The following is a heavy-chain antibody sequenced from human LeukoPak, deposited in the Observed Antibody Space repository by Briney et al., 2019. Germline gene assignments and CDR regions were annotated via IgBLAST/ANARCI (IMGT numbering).Heavy chain of an antibody. CDR3: ARGELRSYYYDSSGPIEFDY. CDR1: GGSFSGYY. D-gene: IGHD3-22*01. J-gene: IGHJ4*02. CDR2: INHSGST. Sequence: PSETLSLTCAVYGGSFSGYYWSWIRQPPGKGLEWIGEINHSGSTNYNPSLKSRVTISVDTSKDQFSLKLSSVTAADTAVYYCARGELRSYYYDSSGPIEFDYWGQGTPVTVSS. V-gene: IGHV4-34*01.